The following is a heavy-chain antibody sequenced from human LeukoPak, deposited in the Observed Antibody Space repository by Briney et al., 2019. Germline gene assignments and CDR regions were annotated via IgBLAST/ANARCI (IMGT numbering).Heavy chain of an antibody. CDR2: ISSSSSSM. CDR1: GFTFSSYS. V-gene: IGHV3-21*01. CDR3: ARVFRGQHYYFDS. D-gene: IGHD2-2*01. J-gene: IGHJ4*02. Sequence: GGSLRLSCAASGFTFSSYSMNWVRQAPGKGLEWVSSISSSSSSMYYADSVKDRFTTSRDNAKNSPYLQMNSLRAEDAAVYYCARVFRGQHYYFDSWGQGTLVTVSS.